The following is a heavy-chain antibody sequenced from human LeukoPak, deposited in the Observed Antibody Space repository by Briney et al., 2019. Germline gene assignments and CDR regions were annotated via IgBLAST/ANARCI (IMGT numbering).Heavy chain of an antibody. V-gene: IGHV4-59*01. J-gene: IGHJ5*02. D-gene: IGHD4-17*01. CDR1: GDSIKSNY. CDR2: AHGDGTP. CDR3: VRVVRGAVTSNWFDP. Sequence: KPSETLSLTCNVSGDSIKSNYWTWIRQPPGRGQEWMGFAHGDGTPTYSPSLNSRVTISIDTSEDEFSLRLSSVTAADTAVYYCVRVVRGAVTSNWFDPWGQGIPVTVSS.